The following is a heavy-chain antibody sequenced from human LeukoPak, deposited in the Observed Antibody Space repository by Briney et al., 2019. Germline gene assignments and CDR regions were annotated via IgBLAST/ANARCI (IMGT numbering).Heavy chain of an antibody. V-gene: IGHV3-23*01. CDR2: ISGSGGST. CDR1: GFTFSSYA. CDR3: AKGGVIIAAGDYYGMNV. J-gene: IGHJ6*02. D-gene: IGHD3-10*01. Sequence: GGSLRLSCAASGFTFSSYAMSWVRQAPGKGLEWVSAISGSGGSTYYADSVKGRFTISRDSSKNTLYLQMNSLRAEDTAVYYCAKGGVIIAAGDYYGMNVWGQGTTVTVSS.